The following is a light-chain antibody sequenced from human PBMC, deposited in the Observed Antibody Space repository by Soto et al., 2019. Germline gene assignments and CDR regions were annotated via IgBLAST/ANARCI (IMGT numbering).Light chain of an antibody. J-gene: IGKJ4*01. CDR1: QSVNNL. Sequence: EIVLTQSPATLSLSPGERATLSCRASQSVNNLLAWYQQKPGQPPRLLIYDASNRATGIPARFSGSGSGTDFTLTISSLEPEDFAVYYCQQRSTWPRALTFGGGTEVEIK. V-gene: IGKV3-11*01. CDR3: QQRSTWPRALT. CDR2: DAS.